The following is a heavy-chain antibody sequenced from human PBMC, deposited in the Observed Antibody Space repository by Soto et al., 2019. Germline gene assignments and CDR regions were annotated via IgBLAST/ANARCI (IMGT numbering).Heavy chain of an antibody. V-gene: IGHV1-2*04. CDR2: INPNSGGT. CDR1: GYTFTGYY. CDR3: AKSLGYCSGGSCYFKYYYYGMDV. D-gene: IGHD2-15*01. Sequence: QVQLVQSGAEVKKPGASVKVSCKASGYTFTGYYMHWVRQAPGQGLEWMGWINPNSGGTNYAQKFQGWVTMTRDTSISTAYMELSRLRSDYTAVYYCAKSLGYCSGGSCYFKYYYYGMDVWGQGTTVTVSS. J-gene: IGHJ6*02.